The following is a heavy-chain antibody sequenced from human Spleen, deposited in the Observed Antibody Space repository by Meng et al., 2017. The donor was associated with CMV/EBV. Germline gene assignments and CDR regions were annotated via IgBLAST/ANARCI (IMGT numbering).Heavy chain of an antibody. CDR2: INPSGGST. Sequence: SGYTFTSYYMHWVRQAPGQGLEWMGIINPSGGSTSYAQQFQGRVTMTRDTSTSTVYMELSSLRSEDTAVYYCARDRDSSSWPNWFDPWGQGTLVTVSS. V-gene: IGHV1-46*01. J-gene: IGHJ5*02. D-gene: IGHD6-13*01. CDR1: GYTFTSYY. CDR3: ARDRDSSSWPNWFDP.